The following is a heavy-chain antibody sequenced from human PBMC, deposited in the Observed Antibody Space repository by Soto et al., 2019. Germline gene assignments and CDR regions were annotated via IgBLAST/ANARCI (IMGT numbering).Heavy chain of an antibody. Sequence: QVQLVQSGAEVKMPGSSVRVSCQASGGSFSKYGISWVRQAPGQGLEWMGGIIPMCGIGNYAEKFQGRVTITADESTSTSHMELSRQISEDTAVYFGARGYPETYVYGMDAWGQGTTVTVSS. V-gene: IGHV1-69*01. J-gene: IGHJ6*02. CDR2: IIPMCGIG. CDR3: ARGYPETYVYGMDA. D-gene: IGHD2-2*01. CDR1: GGSFSKYG.